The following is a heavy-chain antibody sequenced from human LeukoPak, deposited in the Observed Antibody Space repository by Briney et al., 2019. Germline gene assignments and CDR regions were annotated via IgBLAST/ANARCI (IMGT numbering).Heavy chain of an antibody. V-gene: IGHV3-23*01. J-gene: IGHJ1*01. CDR2: ISGRGVTT. CDR3: AKDQYDSSGYYPEYFHH. D-gene: IGHD3-22*01. CDR1: GFTLSIYA. Sequence: GRSLRLSCAASGFTLSIYAMSWVRQAPGKGLEWVSAISGRGVTTYYADSVKGRFTISRDNSKNTLYLQMNSLRAEDTAVYYCAKDQYDSSGYYPEYFHHWGQGTLVTVSS.